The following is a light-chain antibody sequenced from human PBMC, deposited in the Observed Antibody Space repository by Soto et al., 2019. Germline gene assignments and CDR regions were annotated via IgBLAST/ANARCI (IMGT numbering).Light chain of an antibody. V-gene: IGLV2-14*01. Sequence: QSALTQPASVSGSPGQSITISCTGTSSDVGGYNYVSWYQQHPGKAPKLMIYEVSTRPSGVANRFSGSKSGNTASLTISGLQAEDAADYYCSSYTSSSTRVFGGGTKLTVL. CDR2: EVS. CDR3: SSYTSSSTRV. CDR1: SSDVGGYNY. J-gene: IGLJ3*02.